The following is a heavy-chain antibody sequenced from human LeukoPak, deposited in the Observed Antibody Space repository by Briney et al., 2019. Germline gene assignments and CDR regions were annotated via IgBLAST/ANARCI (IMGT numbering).Heavy chain of an antibody. V-gene: IGHV4-59*06. Sequence: SETLSLTCTVSGGSISSYYWSWIRQPPGKGLEWIGYIYYSGSTYYNPSLKSRVTISVDTSKNQFSLKLSSVTAADTAVYYCARQSIAVAGIGAFDIWGQGTMVTVSS. CDR2: IYYSGST. D-gene: IGHD6-19*01. CDR3: ARQSIAVAGIGAFDI. CDR1: GGSISSYY. J-gene: IGHJ3*02.